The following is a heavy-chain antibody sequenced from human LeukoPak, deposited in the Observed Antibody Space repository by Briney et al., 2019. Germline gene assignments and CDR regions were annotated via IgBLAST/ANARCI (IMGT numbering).Heavy chain of an antibody. Sequence: GGSLRLSCAASGFTFSSFGMHWVRQAPGKGLEWVSSISSSSSYIYYADSVKGRFTISRDNAKNSLYLQMNGLRAEDTAVYYCARDGVADYGSGSAYYMDVWGKGTTVTVSS. CDR3: ARDGVADYGSGSAYYMDV. V-gene: IGHV3-21*01. D-gene: IGHD3-10*01. CDR1: GFTFSSFG. CDR2: ISSSSSYI. J-gene: IGHJ6*03.